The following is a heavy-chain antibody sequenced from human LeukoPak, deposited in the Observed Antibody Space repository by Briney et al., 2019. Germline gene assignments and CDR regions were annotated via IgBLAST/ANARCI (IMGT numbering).Heavy chain of an antibody. D-gene: IGHD2-21*02. V-gene: IGHV1-69*05. Sequence: ASVKVPCKASGGTFSSYAISWVRQAPGQGLEWMGGIIPIFGTANYAQKLQGRVTMTTDTSTSTAYMELRSLRSDDTAVYYCARDRSVVVTAHWDYWGQGTLVTVSS. CDR2: IIPIFGTA. J-gene: IGHJ4*02. CDR3: ARDRSVVVTAHWDY. CDR1: GGTFSSYA.